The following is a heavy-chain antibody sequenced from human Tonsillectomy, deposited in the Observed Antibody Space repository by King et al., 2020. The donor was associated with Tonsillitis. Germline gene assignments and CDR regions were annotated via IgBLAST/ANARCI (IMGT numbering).Heavy chain of an antibody. CDR3: ARERGAEFDP. J-gene: IGHJ5*02. D-gene: IGHD1-26*01. CDR2: IYYSGST. Sequence: QVQLQESGPGLVKPSETLSLTCTVSGGSITSYYWSWIRQPPGKGLEWIGYIYYSGSTNYNPSLKSRVPISVHTSKNQFSLKLSSVTAADTAVYYCARERGAEFDPWGQGTLVTVSS. CDR1: GGSITSYY. V-gene: IGHV4-59*01.